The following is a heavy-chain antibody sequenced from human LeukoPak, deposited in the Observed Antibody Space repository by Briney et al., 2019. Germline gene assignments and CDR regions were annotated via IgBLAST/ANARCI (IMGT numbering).Heavy chain of an antibody. J-gene: IGHJ6*02. V-gene: IGHV3-7*03. CDR3: ARGGGLDV. D-gene: IGHD3-16*01. CDR1: GFTFISYT. CDR2: INHNGSVN. Sequence: GGSLRLSCAASGFTFISYTMNWARQAPGKGLEWVASINHNGSVNYYVDSVKGRFTISRDNAKNSLYLQMSNLRAEDTAVYFCARGGGLDVWGQGATVTVSS.